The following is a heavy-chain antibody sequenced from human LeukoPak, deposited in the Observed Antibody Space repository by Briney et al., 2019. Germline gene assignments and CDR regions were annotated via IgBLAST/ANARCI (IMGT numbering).Heavy chain of an antibody. D-gene: IGHD3-10*01. V-gene: IGHV4-39*07. CDR1: GGSISSSSYY. CDR2: IYYSGST. CDR3: ARALWFGEFGLLRPYGMDV. J-gene: IGHJ6*02. Sequence: SETLSLTCTVSGGSISSSSYYWGWIRQPPGKGLEWIGSIYYSGSTYYNPSLKSRVTISVDTSKNQFSLKLSSVTAADTAVYYCARALWFGEFGLLRPYGMDVWGQGTTVTVSS.